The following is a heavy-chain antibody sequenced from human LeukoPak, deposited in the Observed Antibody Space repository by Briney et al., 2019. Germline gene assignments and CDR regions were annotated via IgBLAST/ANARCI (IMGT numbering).Heavy chain of an antibody. CDR2: IYYRGST. D-gene: IGHD3-22*01. V-gene: IGHV4-39*07. J-gene: IGHJ4*02. Sequence: PSETLSLTCNVSGGSISSSSYYWGWIRQPPGKGLEWIGNIYYRGSTYYNPSLKSRVTISVDTSKNQFSLKLSSVTAADTAVYYCARDGEYDSSGYYLTGISVYWGQGTLVTVSS. CDR1: GGSISSSSYY. CDR3: ARDGEYDSSGYYLTGISVY.